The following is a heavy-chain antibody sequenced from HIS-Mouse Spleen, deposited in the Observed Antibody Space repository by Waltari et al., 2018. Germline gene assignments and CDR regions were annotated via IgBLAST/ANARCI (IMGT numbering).Heavy chain of an antibody. V-gene: IGHV1-8*01. D-gene: IGHD3-3*01. CDR1: GYTFTSYD. CDR2: MNPKSGKP. CDR3: ARVYYDFWSGYYY. Sequence: QVQLVQSGAEVKKPGASVKVSCKASGYTFTSYDINWVRQATGQGLEWMGWMNPKSGKPGYAQKFQGRVTMTRNTSISTAYMERSSLRSEDTAVYYCARVYYDFWSGYYYWGQGTLVTVSS. J-gene: IGHJ4*02.